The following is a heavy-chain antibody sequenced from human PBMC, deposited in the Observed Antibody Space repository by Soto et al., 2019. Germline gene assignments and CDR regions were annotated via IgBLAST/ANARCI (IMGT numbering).Heavy chain of an antibody. J-gene: IGHJ4*02. CDR1: GFSLSTSGVG. CDR3: AHRPSYCSGGSCYSGFDY. V-gene: IGHV2-5*02. Sequence: QITLKESGPTLVKPTQTLTLTCTFSGFSLSTSGVGVGWIRQPPGKALEWLALIYWDDDKRYSPSLKSRLTITKDTAKNQVVLTMTNMEHVDTATYYCAHRPSYCSGGSCYSGFDYWGQGTLVTVSS. D-gene: IGHD2-15*01. CDR2: IYWDDDK.